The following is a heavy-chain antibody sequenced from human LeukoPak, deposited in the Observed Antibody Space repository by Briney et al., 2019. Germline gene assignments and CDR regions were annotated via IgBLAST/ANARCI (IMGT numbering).Heavy chain of an antibody. CDR3: AKDSVGVLDY. V-gene: IGHV3-48*04. CDR2: ISSSSTPI. CDR1: GFTFSSYS. Sequence: GGSLRLSCAASGFTFSSYSMNWVRQAPGKGLEWVSYISSSSTPIYHADSVKGRFTISRDNAKNSLYLQMNSLRAEDTALYYCAKDSVGVLDYWGQGTLVTVSS. J-gene: IGHJ4*02. D-gene: IGHD1-26*01.